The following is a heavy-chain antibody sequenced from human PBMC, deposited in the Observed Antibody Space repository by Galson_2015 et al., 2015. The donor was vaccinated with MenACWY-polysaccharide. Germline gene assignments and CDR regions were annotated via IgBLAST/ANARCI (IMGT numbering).Heavy chain of an antibody. Sequence: SLRLSCAASGLTFSNYRMHWVRQAPGEGLVWVSRIKSAGRTTDNADSVKGRFIISRDNAKNTLDLEMNSRRAEDTAVYYCANSITGGQLEYWGRGPLVTVSS. CDR1: GLTFSNYR. CDR2: IKSAGRTT. CDR3: ANSITGGQLEY. D-gene: IGHD1-1*01. J-gene: IGHJ4*02. V-gene: IGHV3-74*01.